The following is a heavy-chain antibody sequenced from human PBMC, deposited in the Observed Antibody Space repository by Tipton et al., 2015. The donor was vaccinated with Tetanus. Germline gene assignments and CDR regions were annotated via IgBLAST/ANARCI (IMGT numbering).Heavy chain of an antibody. CDR1: GYSFTSHW. CDR3: ARMYSTSSPFDP. Sequence: QLVQSGADVKKPGESLKISCKASGYSFTSHWIGWVRQMPGKGLEWMGMIFPDDSDTRYSPSFQGHVTFSVDKSTSTAYLQWSSLKASDPAMYFCARMYSTSSPFDPWGQGTLVAVSS. J-gene: IGHJ5*02. CDR2: IFPDDSDT. V-gene: IGHV5-51*01. D-gene: IGHD6-6*01.